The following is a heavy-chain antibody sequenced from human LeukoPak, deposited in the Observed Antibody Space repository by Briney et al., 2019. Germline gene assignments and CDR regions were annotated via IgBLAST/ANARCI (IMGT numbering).Heavy chain of an antibody. D-gene: IGHD3-10*01. CDR1: GFTFSSNW. V-gene: IGHV3-7*01. CDR2: IKQDGSET. J-gene: IGHJ4*02. Sequence: GGSLRLSCAASGFTFSSNWMSWVRQAPGKGLEWVATIKQDGSETYYVDSVKGRFTSTRDNAKTTLYLQMNSLRAEDTAVYYHVRRNYYGFIDYWGQGTLVTVSS. CDR3: VRRNYYGFIDY.